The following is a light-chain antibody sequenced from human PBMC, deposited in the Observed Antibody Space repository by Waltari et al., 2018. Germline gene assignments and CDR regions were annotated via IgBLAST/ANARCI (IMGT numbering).Light chain of an antibody. Sequence: EIVLTQSPGTLSLSPGERATLSCRASQSVSSSSLAWYQQKRGQAPRLLIYGVSRRATGIPDRCSGSGSGTDFTLTVSRLEPEDFAVYYCQQYGSSPVTFGGGTKVEIK. J-gene: IGKJ4*01. V-gene: IGKV3-20*01. CDR3: QQYGSSPVT. CDR2: GVS. CDR1: QSVSSSS.